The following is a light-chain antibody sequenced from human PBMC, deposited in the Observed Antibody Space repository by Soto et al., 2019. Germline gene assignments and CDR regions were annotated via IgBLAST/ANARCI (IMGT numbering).Light chain of an antibody. Sequence: EIVLTQSPGTLSLXPGERATLSCRASQSVSSSYLAWYQQKPGQAPRLLIYGASSRATGIPDRFSGSGSGTDFTLTISRLEPEDFAVYYCQQYGSSPRTFGQGTKWIS. J-gene: IGKJ1*01. CDR2: GAS. CDR3: QQYGSSPRT. V-gene: IGKV3-20*01. CDR1: QSVSSSY.